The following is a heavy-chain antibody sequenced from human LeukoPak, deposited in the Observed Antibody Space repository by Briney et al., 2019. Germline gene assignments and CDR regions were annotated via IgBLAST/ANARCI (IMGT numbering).Heavy chain of an antibody. D-gene: IGHD3-10*01. Sequence: ESLKISCKGSGYSFTSYWIGWVRQMPGKGLEWMGIIYPGDSDTRYSPSFQGQVTISADKSITTAYLQWSNLKASDTAMYYCARPGSSGTLPFDYWGQGTLVTVSS. V-gene: IGHV5-51*01. CDR1: GYSFTSYW. CDR3: ARPGSSGTLPFDY. CDR2: IYPGDSDT. J-gene: IGHJ4*02.